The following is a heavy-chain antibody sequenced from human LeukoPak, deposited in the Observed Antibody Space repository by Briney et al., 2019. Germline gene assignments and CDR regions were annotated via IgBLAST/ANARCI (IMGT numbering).Heavy chain of an antibody. V-gene: IGHV3-21*01. CDR3: ARDFYYYASGSYNGHDTVDY. CDR1: GFTFSSYS. Sequence: GGSLRLSCSASGFTFSSYSMNWVRQAPGKGLEWVSSITSSSSYIFYADSVKGRFTISRDNAKNSLYLQMTSLTAEDTAVYYCARDFYYYASGSYNGHDTVDYWGQGTLVSVSS. CDR2: ITSSSSYI. J-gene: IGHJ4*02. D-gene: IGHD3-10*01.